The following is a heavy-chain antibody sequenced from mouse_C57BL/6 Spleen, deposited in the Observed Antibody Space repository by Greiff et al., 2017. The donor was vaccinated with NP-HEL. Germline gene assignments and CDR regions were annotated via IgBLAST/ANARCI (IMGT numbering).Heavy chain of an antibody. D-gene: IGHD2-1*01. J-gene: IGHJ4*01. V-gene: IGHV1-55*01. CDR3: ARRDYGNHMDY. CDR2: IYPGSGST. Sequence: QVQLQQPGAELVKPGASVKMSCTASGYTFTSYWITWVKQRPGQGLEWIGDIYPGSGSTNYNEKFKSKATLTVDTASSTAYMQLSSLTSEDSAVYYCARRDYGNHMDYWGQGTSVTVSS. CDR1: GYTFTSYW.